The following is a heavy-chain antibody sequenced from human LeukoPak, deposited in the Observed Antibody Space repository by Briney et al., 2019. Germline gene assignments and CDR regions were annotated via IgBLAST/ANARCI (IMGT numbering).Heavy chain of an antibody. J-gene: IGHJ3*02. V-gene: IGHV4-31*11. CDR2: IYYSGST. Sequence: SETLSLTCAVYGGSFSGYYWSWIRQHPGKGLEWIGYIYYSGSTYYNPSLKSRVTISVDTSKNQFSLKLSSVTAADTAVYYCAREVSSYYDFWSGPTQGAFDIWGQGTMVTVSS. CDR1: GGSFSGYY. D-gene: IGHD3-3*01. CDR3: AREVSSYYDFWSGPTQGAFDI.